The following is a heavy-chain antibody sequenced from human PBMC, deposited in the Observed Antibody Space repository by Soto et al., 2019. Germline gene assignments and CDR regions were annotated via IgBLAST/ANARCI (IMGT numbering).Heavy chain of an antibody. CDR2: INPNSGGT. V-gene: IGHV1-2*04. J-gene: IGHJ4*02. Sequence: ASVKVSCKASGYTFTGYYMHWVRQAPGQGLEWMGWINPNSGGTNYAQKFQGWVTMTRDTSISTAYMELSRLRSDDTAVYYCAREASDIAAAGPSFDYWGQGTLVTLSS. CDR1: GYTFTGYY. D-gene: IGHD6-13*01. CDR3: AREASDIAAAGPSFDY.